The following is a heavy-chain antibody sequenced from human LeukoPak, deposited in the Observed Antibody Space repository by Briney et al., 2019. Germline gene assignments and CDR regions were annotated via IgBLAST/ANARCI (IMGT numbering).Heavy chain of an antibody. J-gene: IGHJ4*02. CDR2: ISGSGGST. D-gene: IGHD3-10*01. CDR3: AKIMVRGVPTDY. V-gene: IGHV3-23*01. CDR1: LFTFSSYA. Sequence: GGALRLSFAASLFTFSSYAMSWVRQAPGKGLEWVSAISGSGGSTYYADSVKGRFTISRDNSKNTLYLQMNSLRAEDTAVYYCAKIMVRGVPTDYWGQGTLVTVSS.